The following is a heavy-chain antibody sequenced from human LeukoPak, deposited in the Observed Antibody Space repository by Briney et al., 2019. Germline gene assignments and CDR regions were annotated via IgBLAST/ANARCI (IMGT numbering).Heavy chain of an antibody. D-gene: IGHD5-18*01. CDR3: ARVERGYSYVNIYYYYYGMDV. J-gene: IGHJ6*02. Sequence: ASVKVSCKASGYTFTGYYMHWVRQAPGQGLEWMGRINPNSGGTNYAQKFQGRVTMTRDTSISTAYMELSRLRSDDTAVYYCARVERGYSYVNIYYYYYGMDVRGQGTTVTVSS. CDR2: INPNSGGT. CDR1: GYTFTGYY. V-gene: IGHV1-2*06.